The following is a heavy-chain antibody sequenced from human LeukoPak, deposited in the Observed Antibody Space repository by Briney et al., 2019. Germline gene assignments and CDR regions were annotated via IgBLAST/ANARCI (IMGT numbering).Heavy chain of an antibody. D-gene: IGHD3-10*01. J-gene: IGHJ4*02. CDR2: IKQAGSEK. Sequence: GGSLRLSCAASGLTFPNYWMTWVRQAPGKGLEWVATIKQAGSEKYYVASVKGGFTISRDNAKNSLYLQVSSLRAEDTAVYYCATLRGDGCFDYWGQGAPVTVSS. V-gene: IGHV3-7*02. CDR3: ATLRGDGCFDY. CDR1: GLTFPNYW.